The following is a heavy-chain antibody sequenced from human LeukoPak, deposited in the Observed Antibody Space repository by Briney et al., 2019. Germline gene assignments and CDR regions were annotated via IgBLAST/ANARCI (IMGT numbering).Heavy chain of an antibody. J-gene: IGHJ6*03. D-gene: IGHD5-18*01. CDR1: VATVTSYT. CDR2: IIPIFGAP. V-gene: IGHV1-69*13. Sequence: ASVKLSCKASVATVTSYTISWVRQAPGQGLEWMGGIIPIFGAPNYAQKFRGRVTITADESTSTAYMELSSLRSEDTAVYYCATIDSYGPSYNYYYYMDVWGKGTTVTVSS. CDR3: ATIDSYGPSYNYYYYMDV.